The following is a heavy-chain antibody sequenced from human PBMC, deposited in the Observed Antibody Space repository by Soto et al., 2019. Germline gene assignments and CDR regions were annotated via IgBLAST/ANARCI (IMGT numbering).Heavy chain of an antibody. Sequence: EVQLVESGGGLVQPGGSLRLSCAASGFTFSSYWMSWVRQAPGKGLEWVANIKQDGSEKYYVDSVKGRFTISRDNAKNSLYLQMNSLRAEDMAVYYCARVRTPFKYYFDYWGQGTLVTVSS. V-gene: IGHV3-7*01. CDR1: GFTFSSYW. CDR2: IKQDGSEK. J-gene: IGHJ4*02. CDR3: ARVRTPFKYYFDY.